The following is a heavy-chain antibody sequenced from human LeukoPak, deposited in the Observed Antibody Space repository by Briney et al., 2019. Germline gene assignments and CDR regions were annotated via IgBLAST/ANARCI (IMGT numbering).Heavy chain of an antibody. J-gene: IGHJ4*02. Sequence: GRSLRLSCAASGFTLGEYVMHWVRQAPGKGLEWVSGISRDSGSIGYGDTVKGRFTISRDNAKNSLYLQMDSLRPEDTAFYYCTKGVRGRFYYDSSGHYDFWGQGTLVTVSS. CDR3: TKGVRGRFYYDSSGHYDF. CDR2: ISRDSGSI. D-gene: IGHD3-22*01. V-gene: IGHV3-9*01. CDR1: GFTLGEYV.